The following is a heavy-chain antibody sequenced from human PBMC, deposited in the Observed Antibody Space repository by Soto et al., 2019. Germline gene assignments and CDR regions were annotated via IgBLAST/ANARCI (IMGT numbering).Heavy chain of an antibody. CDR2: INHSGST. CDR1: GGSFSGYY. V-gene: IGHV4-34*01. J-gene: IGHJ5*02. D-gene: IGHD3-3*01. Sequence: QVQLQQWGAGLLKPSETLSLTCAVYGGSFSGYYWSWIRQPPGKGLEWIGEINHSGSTNYNPSLKSRVTISVDTSKNQFCLKLSSVTAADTDVYYCAIHDYDFWIGYFQNNWFDPWGQGTLVTVSS. CDR3: AIHDYDFWIGYFQNNWFDP.